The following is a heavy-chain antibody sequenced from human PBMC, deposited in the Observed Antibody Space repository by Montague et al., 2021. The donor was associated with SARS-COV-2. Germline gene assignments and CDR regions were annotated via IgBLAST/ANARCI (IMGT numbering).Heavy chain of an antibody. Sequence: SLRLSCAASGFTFSSYWMHWVRQAPGKGLVWVSRINSDGSSTSYADSVKGRFTISRDNAKNTLYPQMNSLRAEDTAVYYCARDLHHFYDYIWGSYRPHYYYGMDVWGQGTTVTVSS. D-gene: IGHD3-16*02. V-gene: IGHV3-74*01. CDR2: INSDGSST. CDR3: ARDLHHFYDYIWGSYRPHYYYGMDV. CDR1: GFTFSSYW. J-gene: IGHJ6*02.